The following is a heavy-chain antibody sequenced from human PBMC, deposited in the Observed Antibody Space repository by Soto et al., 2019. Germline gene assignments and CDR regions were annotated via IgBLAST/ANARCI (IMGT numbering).Heavy chain of an antibody. Sequence: KPSETLSLTCTVSGGSISSSSYYWGWIRQPPGKGLEWIGSIYYSGSTYYNPSLKSRVTISVDTSKNQFSLKLSSVTAADTAVYYCARLGGSGSYPLYWGQGTLVAVSS. CDR2: IYYSGST. V-gene: IGHV4-39*01. CDR1: GGSISSSSYY. D-gene: IGHD3-10*01. J-gene: IGHJ4*02. CDR3: ARLGGSGSYPLY.